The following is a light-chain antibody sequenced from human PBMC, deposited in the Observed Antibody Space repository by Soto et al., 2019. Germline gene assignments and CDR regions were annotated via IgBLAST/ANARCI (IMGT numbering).Light chain of an antibody. V-gene: IGLV2-14*03. Sequence: QSALTQPASVSGSPGQSITISCTGASSDVGAYNYVSWYQQHPGKAPKLMIFDVSSRPSGVSDRFSGSKSGNTASLTISGLQAEDDADYYCSSYTTSLTYVFGPGTKVTV. CDR3: SSYTTSLTYV. CDR1: SSDVGAYNY. J-gene: IGLJ1*01. CDR2: DVS.